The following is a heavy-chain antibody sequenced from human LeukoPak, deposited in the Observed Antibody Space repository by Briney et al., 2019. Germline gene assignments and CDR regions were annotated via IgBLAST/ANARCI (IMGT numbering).Heavy chain of an antibody. Sequence: ASVKISCKVSGYTFTDYYMHWVQQAPGKGLEWMGLVDPEDGETIYAEKFRGRVTITADTSTDTAYMEPSSLRSEDTAVYYCATEQTDLGGSLDYWGQGTLVTVSS. J-gene: IGHJ4*02. D-gene: IGHD1-14*01. CDR2: VDPEDGET. V-gene: IGHV1-69-2*01. CDR3: ATEQTDLGGSLDY. CDR1: GYTFTDYY.